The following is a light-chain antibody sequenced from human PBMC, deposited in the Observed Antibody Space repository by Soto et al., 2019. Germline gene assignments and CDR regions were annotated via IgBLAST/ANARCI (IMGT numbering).Light chain of an antibody. CDR2: DAS. CDR3: QQANRFPS. CDR1: QNIRSR. V-gene: IGKV1-12*02. J-gene: IGKJ4*01. Sequence: DFQMSQSPSTLSAFVGDRVTITCRASQNIRSRLAWFQQKPGKAPKLLIYDASSLQSGVPSRFSGSGSGTDFTLTINSLQPDDFATYYCQQANRFPSFGGGTKV.